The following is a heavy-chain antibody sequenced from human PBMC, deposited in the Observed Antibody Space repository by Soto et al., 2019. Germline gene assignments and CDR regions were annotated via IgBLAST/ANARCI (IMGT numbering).Heavy chain of an antibody. CDR3: ARDPSPLVIVGVAFDI. V-gene: IGHV3-30-3*01. J-gene: IGHJ3*02. CDR2: ISYDGSNK. CDR1: GFTFSSYA. D-gene: IGHD3-22*01. Sequence: QVQLVESGGGVVQPGRSLRLSCAASGFTFSSYAMQWVRQAPGKGLEWVAVISYDGSNKYYADSVKGRFTISRDNSKNTLYLQMNSLRAEDTAVYYCARDPSPLVIVGVAFDIWGQGTMVTVSS.